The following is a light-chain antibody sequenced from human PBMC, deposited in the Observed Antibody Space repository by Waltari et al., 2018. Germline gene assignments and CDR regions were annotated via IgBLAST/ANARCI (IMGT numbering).Light chain of an antibody. Sequence: DIQMIQSPSTLSASVGDRVTITCRASQSINVWLAWYQQKPGKAPKFLIYAASSLESGVPSRFSGTGSGTEFTLTISSLQPDDFATYYCQQYKSYPKSFGQGTKVEIK. V-gene: IGKV1-5*03. CDR1: QSINVW. CDR2: AAS. J-gene: IGKJ1*01. CDR3: QQYKSYPKS.